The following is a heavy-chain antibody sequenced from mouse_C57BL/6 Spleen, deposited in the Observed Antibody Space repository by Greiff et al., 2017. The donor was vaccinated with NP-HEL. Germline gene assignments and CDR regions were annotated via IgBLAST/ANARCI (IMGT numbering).Heavy chain of an antibody. CDR1: GFTFSSYA. CDR3: ARDDSNYWYFDV. Sequence: EVQRVESGGGLVKPGGSLKLSCAASGFTFSSYAMSWVRQTPEKRLEWVATISAGGSYTYYPDNVKGRFTISRDNAKNILYRQNSHLKSEATAMYYCARDDSNYWYFDVWGTGTTVTVSS. CDR2: ISAGGSYT. D-gene: IGHD2-5*01. V-gene: IGHV5-4*01. J-gene: IGHJ1*03.